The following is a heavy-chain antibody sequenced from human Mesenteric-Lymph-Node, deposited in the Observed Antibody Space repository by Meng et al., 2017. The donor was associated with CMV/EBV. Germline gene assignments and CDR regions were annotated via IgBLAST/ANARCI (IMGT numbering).Heavy chain of an antibody. D-gene: IGHD3-3*01. CDR1: GYTFTSYD. CDR3: ARGRGFWSGHMADWFDP. Sequence: ASVKVSCKASGYTFTSYDINWVRQATGQGLEWMGWMNPNSGNTGYAQKFQGRVTMTRNTSISTAYMELSSLRSEDTAVYYCARGRGFWSGHMADWFDPWGQGTLVTVSS. CDR2: MNPNSGNT. V-gene: IGHV1-8*01. J-gene: IGHJ5*02.